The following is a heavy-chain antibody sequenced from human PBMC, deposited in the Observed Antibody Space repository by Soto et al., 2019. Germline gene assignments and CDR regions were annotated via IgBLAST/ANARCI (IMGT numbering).Heavy chain of an antibody. CDR2: IVVGSDNT. CDR3: AANPSFLHNYSYGAMDV. J-gene: IGHJ6*02. D-gene: IGHD2-21*01. Sequence: SVKVSCKTSGFTFTSSAIQWVRQARGQRLEWIGWIVVGSDNTNYAQKFQERVTITRDLSTNTIYMDLSGLRSEDTAVYYCAANPSFLHNYSYGAMDVWGQGTTVTVSS. V-gene: IGHV1-58*02. CDR1: GFTFTSSA.